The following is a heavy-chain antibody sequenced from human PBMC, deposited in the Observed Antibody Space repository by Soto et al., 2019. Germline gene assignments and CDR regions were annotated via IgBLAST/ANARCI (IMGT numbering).Heavy chain of an antibody. Sequence: NPSGDPVLTCAVYGGSFSGYYWSWIRQPPGKGLEWIGEINHSGSTNYNPSLKSRVTISVDTSKNQFSLKLSSVTAADTAVYYCARAMYYDFWSGYYVSYYFDYWGQGTLVTVSS. CDR3: ARAMYYDFWSGYYVSYYFDY. D-gene: IGHD3-3*01. V-gene: IGHV4-34*01. J-gene: IGHJ4*02. CDR2: INHSGST. CDR1: GGSFSGYY.